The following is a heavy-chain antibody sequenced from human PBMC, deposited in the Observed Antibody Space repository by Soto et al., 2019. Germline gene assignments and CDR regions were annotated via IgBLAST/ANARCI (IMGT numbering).Heavy chain of an antibody. Sequence: PGGSLRLSCAASGFIFTTYAMHWVRQAPGKGLEWVAVVAYDGTNDYYADSVKGRFTISRDNSKDTLYLQMNSLRPEDTAVYYCARDLSSGWLGDYWGQGTLVTVSS. CDR1: GFIFTTYA. D-gene: IGHD6-19*01. CDR3: ARDLSSGWLGDY. V-gene: IGHV3-30-3*01. CDR2: VAYDGTND. J-gene: IGHJ4*02.